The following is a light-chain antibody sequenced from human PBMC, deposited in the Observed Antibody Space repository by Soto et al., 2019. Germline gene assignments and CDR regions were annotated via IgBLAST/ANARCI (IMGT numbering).Light chain of an antibody. Sequence: EIVLIQSPATLSLSPGERATLSFRASQSVGSYLAWYQHKPGQAPRLLISDASNRATGIPARFSGSGSETDFTLTISSLEPEDSSVYYCQQRSNWPSLTCGGGTSVEIK. V-gene: IGKV3-11*01. CDR1: QSVGSY. CDR2: DAS. CDR3: QQRSNWPSLT. J-gene: IGKJ4*01.